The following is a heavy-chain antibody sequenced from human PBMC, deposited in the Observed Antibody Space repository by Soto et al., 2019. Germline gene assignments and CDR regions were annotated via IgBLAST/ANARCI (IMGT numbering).Heavy chain of an antibody. J-gene: IGHJ6*02. V-gene: IGHV4-31*03. Sequence: SETLSLTCSVSGGSMNSGGYYWSWIRQHPGKGLEWIGYIYYNGDTYYNPSLKSRVTISVDTSKNQFSLNLTSATAADTAVYYCARRGGSSSGCYYYAMDVWGQGTTVTVSS. CDR2: IYYNGDT. D-gene: IGHD6-6*01. CDR1: GGSMNSGGYY. CDR3: ARRGGSSSGCYYYAMDV.